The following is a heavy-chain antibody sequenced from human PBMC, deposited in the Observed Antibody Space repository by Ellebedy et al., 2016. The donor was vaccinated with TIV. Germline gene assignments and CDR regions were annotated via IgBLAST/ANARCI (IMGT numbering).Heavy chain of an antibody. J-gene: IGHJ4*02. Sequence: SETLSLXCTVSGGSISSYYWSWIRQPPGKGLEWIGYIYYSGSTNYNPSLKSRVTISVDTSKNQFSLKLSSVTAADTAVYYCARVIMGGFWSGYYKYWGQGTLVTVSS. D-gene: IGHD3-3*01. CDR2: IYYSGST. CDR1: GGSISSYY. CDR3: ARVIMGGFWSGYYKY. V-gene: IGHV4-59*01.